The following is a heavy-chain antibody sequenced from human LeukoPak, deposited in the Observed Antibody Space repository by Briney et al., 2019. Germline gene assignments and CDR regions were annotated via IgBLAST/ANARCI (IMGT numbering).Heavy chain of an antibody. CDR2: MNPNSGNT. CDR1: GYTFTSYD. CDR3: ASVVPAADPYYYYGMDV. D-gene: IGHD2-2*01. Sequence: ASVKASCKASGYTFTSYDINWVRQATGQGLEWMGWMNPNSGNTGYAQKFQGRVTMTRNTSISTAYMELSSLRSEDTAVYYCASVVPAADPYYYYGMDVWGQGTTVTVSS. V-gene: IGHV1-8*01. J-gene: IGHJ6*02.